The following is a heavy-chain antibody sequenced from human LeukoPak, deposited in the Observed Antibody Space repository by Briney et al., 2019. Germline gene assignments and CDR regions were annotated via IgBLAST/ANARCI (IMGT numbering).Heavy chain of an antibody. D-gene: IGHD3-10*01. CDR2: INHSGST. CDR1: GGSFSGYY. Sequence: SEALSLTCAVYGGSFSGYYWSWIRQPPGKGLEWIGEINHSGSTNYNPSLKSRVTISVDTSKNQFSLKLSSVTAADTAVYYCARGPVLLWFGERRFDPWGQGTLVTVSS. CDR3: ARGPVLLWFGERRFDP. J-gene: IGHJ5*02. V-gene: IGHV4-34*01.